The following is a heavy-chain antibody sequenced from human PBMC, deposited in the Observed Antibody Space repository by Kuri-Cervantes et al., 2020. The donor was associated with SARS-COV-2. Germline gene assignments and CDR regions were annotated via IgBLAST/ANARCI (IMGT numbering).Heavy chain of an antibody. J-gene: IGHJ6*03. CDR1: GFTFSDAW. CDR2: ISYDGSNK. CDR3: ARDFFNGNYYYMDV. V-gene: IGHV3-30-3*01. D-gene: IGHD2-8*01. Sequence: GESLKISCAASGFTFSDAWMSWVRQAPGKGLEWVAVISYDGSNKYYADSVKGRFTISRDNSKNTLYLQMNSLRAEDTAVYYCARDFFNGNYYYMDVWGKGTTVTVSS.